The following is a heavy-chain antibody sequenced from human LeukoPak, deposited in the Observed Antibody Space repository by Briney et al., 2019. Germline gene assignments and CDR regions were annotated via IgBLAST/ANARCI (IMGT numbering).Heavy chain of an antibody. CDR3: VIRPYYDGGHYVFQY. J-gene: IGHJ4*02. Sequence: GGSLRLSCAASGFTFSSYAMHWVRQAPGKGLEWISTITSGGGTFYSDSVRGRFTISRDNSKNTLYLLLNSLRAEDTAVYYCVIRPYYDGGHYVFQYWGQGTLVTVSS. CDR2: ITSGGGT. D-gene: IGHD3/OR15-3a*01. V-gene: IGHV3-23*01. CDR1: GFTFSSYA.